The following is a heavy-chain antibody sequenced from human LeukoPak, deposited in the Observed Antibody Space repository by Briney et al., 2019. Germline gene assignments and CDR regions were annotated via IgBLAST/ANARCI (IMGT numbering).Heavy chain of an antibody. Sequence: GGSLRLSCAASGFTFSSYWMHWVRQAPGKGLEWVSVIWYDASNKYYADSVKGRFTISRDSSKNTLYLQMNDLRAEDTAVYYCARGNGGNHAHLDYWGQGTLVTVSS. V-gene: IGHV3-33*08. CDR3: ARGNGGNHAHLDY. D-gene: IGHD1-14*01. CDR2: IWYDASNK. J-gene: IGHJ4*02. CDR1: GFTFSSYW.